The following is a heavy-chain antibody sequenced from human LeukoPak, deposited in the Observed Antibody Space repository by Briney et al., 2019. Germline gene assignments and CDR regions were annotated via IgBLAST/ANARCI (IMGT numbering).Heavy chain of an antibody. CDR1: GGSFSGYY. CDR2: IKHSGIS. CDR3: ARHGGVRYLPVGYFDY. J-gene: IGHJ4*02. Sequence: PSETLSLTCAVYGGSFSGYYWSWIRQPPGKGLEWIGEIKHSGISNYNPSLKSRVTISLDTSKNQFSLKLSSVTAADTAVYYCARHGGVRYLPVGYFDYRGQGTLVTVSS. D-gene: IGHD3-9*01. V-gene: IGHV4-34*01.